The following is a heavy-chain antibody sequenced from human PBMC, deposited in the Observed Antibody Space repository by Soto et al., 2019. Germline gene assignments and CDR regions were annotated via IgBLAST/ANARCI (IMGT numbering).Heavy chain of an antibody. J-gene: IGHJ6*02. D-gene: IGHD3-3*01. Sequence: PSETLSLTCAVSGGSISSSNWWSWVRQPPGKGLEWIGEIYHSGSTNYNPSLKSRVTISVDKSKNQFSLKLSSVTAADTAVYYCARGYDFWSGYYGYYYGMDVWGQGTTVTVSS. CDR3: ARGYDFWSGYYGYYYGMDV. CDR2: IYHSGST. CDR1: GGSISSSNW. V-gene: IGHV4-4*02.